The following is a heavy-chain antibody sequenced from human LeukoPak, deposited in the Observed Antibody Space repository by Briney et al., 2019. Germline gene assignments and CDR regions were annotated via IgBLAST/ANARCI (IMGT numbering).Heavy chain of an antibody. J-gene: IGHJ4*02. Sequence: GGSLRLSCAGSGFTFSSYSMNWVRQAPGKGLEWVSSISSSSSYIYYADSVKGRFTISRDNSKNTLYLQMNSLRAEDAAVYYCARVVPPTDYGSGSYFWDPYYFDYWGQGTLVTVSS. CDR1: GFTFSSYS. D-gene: IGHD3-10*01. CDR3: ARVVPPTDYGSGSYFWDPYYFDY. V-gene: IGHV3-21*04. CDR2: ISSSSSYI.